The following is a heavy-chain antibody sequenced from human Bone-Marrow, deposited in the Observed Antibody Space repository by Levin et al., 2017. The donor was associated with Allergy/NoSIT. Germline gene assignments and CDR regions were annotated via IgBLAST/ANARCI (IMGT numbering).Heavy chain of an antibody. Sequence: TSETLSLTCSVSDDSISNGYYWGWIRQPPGKGLEWIGSIYHSGITYYNPSLKRRGTISVDTSKNQFSLKLSSVTAADTAVYFCARDRFCSSATCSYFDYWGQGILVTVSS. V-gene: IGHV4-38-2*02. CDR3: ARDRFCSSATCSYFDY. D-gene: IGHD2-2*01. CDR1: DDSISNGYY. J-gene: IGHJ4*02. CDR2: IYHSGIT.